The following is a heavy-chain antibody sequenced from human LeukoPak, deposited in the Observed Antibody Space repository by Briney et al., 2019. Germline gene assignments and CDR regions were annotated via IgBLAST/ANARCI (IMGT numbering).Heavy chain of an antibody. CDR2: ISDSGGRT. CDR3: AKDSYDNSI. Sequence: GGSLRLSCAVSGFTLSNYAMSWVRQAPGKGLEWVSAISDSGGRTFYADSVKGRFTISRDNSKNTLYLQMNSLRAEDTAVYYCAKDSYDNSIWGQGTLVSASS. J-gene: IGHJ4*02. D-gene: IGHD3-10*01. V-gene: IGHV3-23*01. CDR1: GFTLSNYA.